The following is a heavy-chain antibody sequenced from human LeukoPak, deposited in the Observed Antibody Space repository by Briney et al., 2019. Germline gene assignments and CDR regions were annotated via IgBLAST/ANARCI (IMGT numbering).Heavy chain of an antibody. Sequence: SQTLSLTCTVSGSISSGGYYWSWIRQHPGKGLEWIGYIYYSGSTYYNPSLKSRVTISVDTSKNQFSLELSSVTAADTAVYYCASGIAAFPVDPWGQGTLVTVSS. CDR2: IYYSGST. D-gene: IGHD6-13*01. CDR1: GSISSGGYY. V-gene: IGHV4-31*03. CDR3: ASGIAAFPVDP. J-gene: IGHJ4*02.